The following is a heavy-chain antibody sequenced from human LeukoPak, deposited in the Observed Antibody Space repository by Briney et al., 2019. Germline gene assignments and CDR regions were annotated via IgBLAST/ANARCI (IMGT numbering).Heavy chain of an antibody. D-gene: IGHD3-22*01. CDR3: ARGDYYDSSGWGAFDI. V-gene: IGHV1-46*01. Sequence: VKVSCKASGGTFSSYAISWVRQAPGQGLEWMGIINPSGGSTSYAQKFQGRVTMTRDTSTSTVYMELSSLRSEDTAVYYCARGDYYDSSGWGAFDIWGQGTMVTVSS. J-gene: IGHJ3*02. CDR2: INPSGGST. CDR1: GGTFSSYA.